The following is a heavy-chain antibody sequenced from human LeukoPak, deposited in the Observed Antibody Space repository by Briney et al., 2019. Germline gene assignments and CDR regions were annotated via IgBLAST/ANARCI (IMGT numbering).Heavy chain of an antibody. V-gene: IGHV1-46*01. J-gene: IGHJ6*03. CDR3: AKDGNWNNGRGDYYYMDV. CDR1: GYTFTSHF. Sequence: GASVKVSCKASGYTFTSHFMHWVRQAPGRGLVGMGIINPESGNTVYAQKFQDRITNTGATATSTVYMELSSLRSEDAAMYDCAKDGNWNNGRGDYYYMDVWGKGTTVAVSS. CDR2: INPESGNT. D-gene: IGHD1/OR15-1a*01.